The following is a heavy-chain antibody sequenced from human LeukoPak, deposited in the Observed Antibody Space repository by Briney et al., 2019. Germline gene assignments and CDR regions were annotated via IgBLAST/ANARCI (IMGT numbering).Heavy chain of an antibody. Sequence: SETLSLTCTASGGSISSYYWSWIRQPPGKGLEWIGYIYYSGSTNYNPSLKSRVTISVDTSKNQFSLKLSSVTAADTAVYYCARHSRSGWYDYWGQGTLVTVSS. CDR1: GGSISSYY. CDR3: ARHSRSGWYDY. J-gene: IGHJ4*02. D-gene: IGHD6-19*01. CDR2: IYYSGST. V-gene: IGHV4-59*08.